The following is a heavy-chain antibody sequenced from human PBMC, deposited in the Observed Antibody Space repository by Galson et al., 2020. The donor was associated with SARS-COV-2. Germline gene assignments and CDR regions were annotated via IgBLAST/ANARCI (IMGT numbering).Heavy chain of an antibody. Sequence: GGSLRLSCAASGFTFINYAMNWVRQAPGKGLEWVSSSNPGGNDPYYADSVKGRFTISRDNSKNMLYLQMNSLGAEDTAVYYCAKDGPGMITYGRVTGIGYYYYYMDVWGKGTTVTISS. CDR3: AKDGPGMITYGRVTGIGYYYYYMDV. J-gene: IGHJ6*03. CDR1: GFTFINYA. V-gene: IGHV3-23*01. D-gene: IGHD3-16*02. CDR2: SNPGGNDP.